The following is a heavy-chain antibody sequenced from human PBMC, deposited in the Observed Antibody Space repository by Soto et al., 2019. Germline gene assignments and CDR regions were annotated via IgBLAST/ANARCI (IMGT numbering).Heavy chain of an antibody. CDR1: GYSFTSYW. J-gene: IGHJ6*02. CDR2: IYPGDSDT. Sequence: GESLKISCKGSGYSFTSYWIGWVRQMPGKGLEWMGIIYPGDSDTRYSPSFQGQVTVSADKSISTAYLQWSSLQASDTAIYYCARQGRCSSTSCYTGANFYYYGMDVWGQGTTVTVSS. CDR3: ARQGRCSSTSCYTGANFYYYGMDV. V-gene: IGHV5-51*01. D-gene: IGHD2-2*02.